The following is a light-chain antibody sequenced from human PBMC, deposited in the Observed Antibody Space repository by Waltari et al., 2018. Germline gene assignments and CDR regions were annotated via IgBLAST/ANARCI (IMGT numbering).Light chain of an antibody. CDR2: RDK. Sequence: SYDLTQPLSVSVALGQTARITCGGNIIGGKNVHWYQQKPGQAPLLVIYRDKNRPSRIPGRFSGSNSENTATLTITGAQGADEADYYCQVWDSSTAVFGGGTQLTVL. CDR3: QVWDSSTAV. J-gene: IGLJ7*01. CDR1: IIGGKN. V-gene: IGLV3-9*01.